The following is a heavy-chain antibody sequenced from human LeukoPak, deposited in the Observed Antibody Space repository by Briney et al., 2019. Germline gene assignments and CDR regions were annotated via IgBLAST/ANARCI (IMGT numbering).Heavy chain of an antibody. V-gene: IGHV4-34*01. CDR1: GGPFSGYY. D-gene: IGHD3-22*01. J-gene: IGHJ4*02. CDR3: ARGRQRAYYYDSSGYPPDY. Sequence: SETLSLTCAVYGGPFSGYYWSWIRQPPGKGLEWIGEINHSGSTNYNPSLKSRVTISVDTSKNQFSLKLSSVTAADTAVYYCARGRQRAYYYDSSGYPPDYWGQGTLVTVPS. CDR2: INHSGST.